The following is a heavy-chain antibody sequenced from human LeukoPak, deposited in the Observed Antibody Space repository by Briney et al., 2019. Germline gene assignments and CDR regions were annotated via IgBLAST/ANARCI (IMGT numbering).Heavy chain of an antibody. Sequence: GGSLRLSCAASGFTVSSNYMSWVRQAPGKGLEWVSVIYSGGSTYYADSVKGRFTISRDNSKNTLYLQMNSLRAEDTAVYYCASEPNDFWSGSPHNGMDVWGQGTTVTVS. J-gene: IGHJ6*02. V-gene: IGHV3-53*01. CDR1: GFTVSSNY. CDR2: IYSGGST. CDR3: ASEPNDFWSGSPHNGMDV. D-gene: IGHD3-3*01.